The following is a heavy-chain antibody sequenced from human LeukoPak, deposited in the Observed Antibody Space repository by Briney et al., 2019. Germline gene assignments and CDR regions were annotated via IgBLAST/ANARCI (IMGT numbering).Heavy chain of an antibody. J-gene: IGHJ6*02. V-gene: IGHV4-31*03. CDR1: GGSISSGGYY. Sequence: SETLSLTCTVSGGSISSGGYYWRWIRQHPGKGLEWIGYIYYSGSTYYNPSLKSRVTISVDTSKNQFSLKLSSVTAADTAVYYCARDRYGDYGWYYYYGMDVWGQGTTVTVSS. CDR2: IYYSGST. D-gene: IGHD4-17*01. CDR3: ARDRYGDYGWYYYYGMDV.